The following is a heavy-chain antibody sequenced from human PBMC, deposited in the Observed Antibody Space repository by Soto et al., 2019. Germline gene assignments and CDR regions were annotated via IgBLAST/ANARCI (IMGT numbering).Heavy chain of an antibody. CDR1: GGSISSYY. Sequence: QVQLQESGPGLVKPSETLSLTCTVSGGSISSYYWSWIRQPPGKGLEWIGYIYYSGSTNYNPSLRSRVTISVDTSKNQFSLKPSSVTAADTAVYYCARDWGCQGGGDCYNAFDIWGQGTMVTVSS. CDR3: ARDWGCQGGGDCYNAFDI. V-gene: IGHV4-59*01. J-gene: IGHJ3*02. CDR2: IYYSGST. D-gene: IGHD2-21*01.